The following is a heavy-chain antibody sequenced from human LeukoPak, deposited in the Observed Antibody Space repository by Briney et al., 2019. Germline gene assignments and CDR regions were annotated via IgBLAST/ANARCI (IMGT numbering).Heavy chain of an antibody. V-gene: IGHV3-23*01. J-gene: IGHJ4*02. D-gene: IGHD1-14*01. CDR3: ANRRNYASDY. CDR2: LTNSGGTT. Sequence: GGSLRLSCSASGFTLSSYVMSWVRQAPGKGLEWVSTLTNSGGTTCYADSVKGRFTISRDNSKNALYLQMNSLRDEDTAIYYCANRRNYASDYWGQGTLVTVSS. CDR1: GFTLSSYV.